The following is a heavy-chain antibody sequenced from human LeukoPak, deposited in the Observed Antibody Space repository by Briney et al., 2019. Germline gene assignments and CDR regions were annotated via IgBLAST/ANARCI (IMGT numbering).Heavy chain of an antibody. J-gene: IGHJ4*02. V-gene: IGHV3-23*01. CDR1: GFTFSSYA. Sequence: GGSLRLSWAASGFTFSSYAMSWVRQAPGKGLEWVSAISGRGDRTYYADSVKGRFTISRDNSKNTLYLQMNRLRAEDTAVYYCAKEQSSSGFFDYWGQGTLVTVSS. D-gene: IGHD6-6*01. CDR3: AKEQSSSGFFDY. CDR2: ISGRGDRT.